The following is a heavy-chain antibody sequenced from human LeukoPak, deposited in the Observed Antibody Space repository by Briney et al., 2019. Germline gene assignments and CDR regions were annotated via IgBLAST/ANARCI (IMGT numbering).Heavy chain of an antibody. Sequence: GGSLRLSCAASGFTFSSYSMNWVRQAPGKGLEWVSYISSSSSTIYYADSAKGRFTISRDNAKNSLYLQMNSLRAEDTAVYYCARSMDIAARDFDYWGQGALVTVSS. CDR3: ARSMDIAARDFDY. CDR2: ISSSSSTI. J-gene: IGHJ4*02. CDR1: GFTFSSYS. D-gene: IGHD6-6*01. V-gene: IGHV3-48*04.